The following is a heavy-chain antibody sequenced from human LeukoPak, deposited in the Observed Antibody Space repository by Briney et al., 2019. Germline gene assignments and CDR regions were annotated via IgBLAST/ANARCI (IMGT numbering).Heavy chain of an antibody. Sequence: PGGSLRLSCAASGFSFSSYAMHWVRQAPGKGLEDVTAISSNGGSTYYANSVKGRSTISRDNSKNTLYLQMGSLRAEDMAVYYCARVGSSGTVKYFDYWGQGTLVTVSS. V-gene: IGHV3-64*01. CDR3: ARVGSSGTVKYFDY. CDR2: ISSNGGST. CDR1: GFSFSSYA. D-gene: IGHD4-11*01. J-gene: IGHJ4*02.